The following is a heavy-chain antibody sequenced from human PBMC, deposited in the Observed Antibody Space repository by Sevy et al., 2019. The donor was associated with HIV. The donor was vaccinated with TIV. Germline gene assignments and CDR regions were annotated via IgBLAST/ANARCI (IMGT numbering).Heavy chain of an antibody. Sequence: GGSLRLSCAASGFSFSSYGMHWVRQAPGKGLEGLSNLQFDGGNKNYADSVKGRLTISRDNSKTTLYLQMNSLRVEDTAVFYCVKEGGGEGGDHWGQGTLVTVSS. CDR2: LQFDGGNK. J-gene: IGHJ4*02. CDR1: GFSFSSYG. CDR3: VKEGGGEGGDH. V-gene: IGHV3-30*02. D-gene: IGHD2-21*01.